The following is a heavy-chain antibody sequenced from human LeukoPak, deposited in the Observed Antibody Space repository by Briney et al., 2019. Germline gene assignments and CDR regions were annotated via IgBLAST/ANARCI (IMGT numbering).Heavy chain of an antibody. J-gene: IGHJ6*03. CDR2: IYHSGST. D-gene: IGHD5/OR15-5a*01. CDR1: GYSISSGYY. CDR3: ARRVSDYYYYMDV. Sequence: SETLSLTCAVSGYSISSGYYWGWIRQPPGKGLEWIGSIYHSGSTYYNPSLKSRVTISVDTSKNQFSLKLSSVTAADTAVYYCARRVSDYYYYMDVWGKGTTVTVSS. V-gene: IGHV4-38-2*01.